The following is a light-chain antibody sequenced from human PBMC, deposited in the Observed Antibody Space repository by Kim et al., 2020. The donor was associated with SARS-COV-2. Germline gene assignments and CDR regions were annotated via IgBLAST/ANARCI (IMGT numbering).Light chain of an antibody. CDR3: QQYYSTPPS. V-gene: IGKV4-1*01. J-gene: IGKJ2*03. CDR1: QTVLYNSNKNNY. CDR2: WAS. Sequence: RATLNCKSSQTVLYNSNKNNYLAWYQQKPGQAPKLLIYWASIRESGVSDRFSGSGSETDFTLTISSMQAEDVAVYYCQQYYSTPPSFGQGTKLEI.